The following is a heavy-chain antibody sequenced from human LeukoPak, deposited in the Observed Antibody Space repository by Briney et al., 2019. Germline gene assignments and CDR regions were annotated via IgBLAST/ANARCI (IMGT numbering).Heavy chain of an antibody. CDR1: GCTFSSYA. Sequence: GGSLRLSCAASGCTFSSYAMHWVRQAPGKGLEWVGVISYGGSNKYYADSVKGRFTISRDNAKNSLYLQTNSLRAEDTAVYYCAREGCGGDCYSYYYYGMDVWGQGTTVTVSS. CDR3: AREGCGGDCYSYYYYGMDV. CDR2: ISYGGSNK. D-gene: IGHD2-21*02. J-gene: IGHJ6*02. V-gene: IGHV3-30-3*01.